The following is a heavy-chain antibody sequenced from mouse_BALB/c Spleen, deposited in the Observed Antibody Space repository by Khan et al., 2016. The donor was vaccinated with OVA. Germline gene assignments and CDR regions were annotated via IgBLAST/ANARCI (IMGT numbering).Heavy chain of an antibody. Sequence: VQLVESGPELKKPGETVKISCKASGHTFTNFGMNWVKQAPGKGLKWMGWINTYTGEPTYADDFNGRFAFSLEASASTAYLQINNLTNEDTATYFCARPPYFSYAMDNWGQGTPVTVSS. J-gene: IGHJ4*01. CDR1: GHTFTNFG. D-gene: IGHD2-10*01. CDR3: ARPPYFSYAMDN. CDR2: INTYTGEP. V-gene: IGHV9-3-1*01.